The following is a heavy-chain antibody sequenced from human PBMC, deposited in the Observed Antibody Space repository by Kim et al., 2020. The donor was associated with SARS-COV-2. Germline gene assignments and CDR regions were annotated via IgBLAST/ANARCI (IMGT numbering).Heavy chain of an antibody. V-gene: IGHV3-7*01. J-gene: IGHJ4*02. CDR3: TGDER. Sequence: KTDGSVKYYVDSVRGRFTISRDNAKNSLYLQMNSLRPEDTALYYCTGDERWGPGTLVTDSS. CDR2: KTDGSVK.